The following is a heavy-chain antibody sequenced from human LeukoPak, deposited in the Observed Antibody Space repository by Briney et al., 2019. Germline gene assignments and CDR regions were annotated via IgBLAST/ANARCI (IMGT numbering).Heavy chain of an antibody. CDR3: SRLFAS. CDR2: IDGDGSSI. CDR1: GFTFSSYS. Sequence: GGSLRLSCAASGFTFSSYSMNWVRQAPGNGLEWLSYIDGDGSSIYYADSVKGRFTISRDNAKKSLYLQMNNLRDEDTAVYFCSRLFASWGQGTLVTVSS. J-gene: IGHJ5*02. D-gene: IGHD3-3*01. V-gene: IGHV3-48*02.